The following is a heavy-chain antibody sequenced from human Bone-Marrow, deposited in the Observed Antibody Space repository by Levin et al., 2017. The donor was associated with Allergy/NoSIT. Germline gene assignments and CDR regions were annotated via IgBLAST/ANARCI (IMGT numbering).Heavy chain of an antibody. D-gene: IGHD3-16*01. CDR2: ISGGGDKT. J-gene: IGHJ4*02. Sequence: PGESLKISCAASGLIFRTCAMNWVRQAPGKGLEWVSGISGGGDKTFYGDSVQGRFSISRDNSKNTVYLQMNSLRAEDTAVYHCASVCGDYDGAFDNWGQGTLVTVSS. CDR1: GLIFRTCA. CDR3: ASVCGDYDGAFDN. V-gene: IGHV3-23*01.